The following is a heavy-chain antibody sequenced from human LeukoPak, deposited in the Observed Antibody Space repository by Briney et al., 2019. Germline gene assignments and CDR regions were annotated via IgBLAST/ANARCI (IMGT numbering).Heavy chain of an antibody. CDR3: ARSSRIQLWPEDY. J-gene: IGHJ4*02. Sequence: GGSLRLSCAASGFTFSSYGMHWVRQAPGKGLEWVAVISYDGSNKYYADSVKGRFTISRDNSKNTLHLQMNSLRAEDTAEYYCARSSRIQLWPEDYWGQGTLVTVSS. D-gene: IGHD5-18*01. CDR2: ISYDGSNK. CDR1: GFTFSSYG. V-gene: IGHV3-30*03.